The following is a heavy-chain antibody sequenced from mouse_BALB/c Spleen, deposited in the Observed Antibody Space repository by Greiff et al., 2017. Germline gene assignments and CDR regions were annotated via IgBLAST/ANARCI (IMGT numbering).Heavy chain of an antibody. V-gene: IGHV5-6-5*01. CDR2: ISSGGST. D-gene: IGHD4-1*01. CDR3: ARWEAWFAY. CDR1: GFTFSSYA. Sequence: EVQGVESGGGLVKPGGSLKLSCAASGFTFSSYAMSWVRQTPEKRLEWVASISSGGSTYYPDSVKGRFTISRDNARNILYLQISSLRSEDTAMYYCARWEAWFAYWGQGTLVTVSA. J-gene: IGHJ3*01.